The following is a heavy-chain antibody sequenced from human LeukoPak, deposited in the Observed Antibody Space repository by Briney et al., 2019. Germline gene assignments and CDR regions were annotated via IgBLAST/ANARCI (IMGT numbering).Heavy chain of an antibody. CDR2: INPNSGGT. J-gene: IGHJ4*02. V-gene: IGHV1-2*02. D-gene: IGHD3-10*01. CDR1: GYTFTGYY. CDR3: AGGPPYGGFGELLFH. Sequence: ASVKVSRKASGYTFTGYYMHWVRQAPGQGLEWMGWINPNSGGTNYAQKFQGRVTMTRDTSISTAYMELSRLRSDDTAVYHCAGGPPYGGFGELLFHWGQGTLVTVSS.